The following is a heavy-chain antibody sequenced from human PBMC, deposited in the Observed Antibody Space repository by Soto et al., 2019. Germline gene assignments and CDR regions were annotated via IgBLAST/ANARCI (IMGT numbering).Heavy chain of an antibody. CDR3: ARGWGRIFDY. CDR1: GGSISSGDYY. J-gene: IGHJ4*02. Sequence: SETLSLTCSVSGGSISSGDYYWSWIRQHPGKGLEWIGYIYYSGNTYYNPSLNSRVTISVDTSKNQFSLKLSSVTAADTAVYYCARGWGRIFDYWGQGTLVTVSS. D-gene: IGHD7-27*01. V-gene: IGHV4-31*03. CDR2: IYYSGNT.